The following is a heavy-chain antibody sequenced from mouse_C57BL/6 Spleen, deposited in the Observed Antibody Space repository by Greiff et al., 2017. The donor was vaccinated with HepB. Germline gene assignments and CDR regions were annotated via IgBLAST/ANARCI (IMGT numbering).Heavy chain of an antibody. CDR1: GFTFSDYY. Sequence: EVQLVESGGGLVQPGGSLKLSCAASGFTFSDYYMYWVRQTPEKRLEWVAYISNGGGSTYYPDTVKGRFTISRDNAKNTLYLQMSRLKSEDTAMYYCARQGYYVWAMDYWGQGTSVTVSS. CDR3: ARQGYYVWAMDY. CDR2: ISNGGGST. D-gene: IGHD2-3*01. V-gene: IGHV5-12*01. J-gene: IGHJ4*01.